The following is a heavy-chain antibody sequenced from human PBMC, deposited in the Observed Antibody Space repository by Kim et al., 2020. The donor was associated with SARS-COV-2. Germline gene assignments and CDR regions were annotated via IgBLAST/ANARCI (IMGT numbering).Heavy chain of an antibody. CDR2: TRRDGSRE. CDR1: GFIFSSYG. CDR3: ARDGDYSSGFGHDH. J-gene: IGHJ4*02. Sequence: GGSLRLSCAASGFIFSSYGIHWVRQAPGKGLEWVAFTRRDGSREYYADSVKGRFTVSRDKSKNTVYLQMNSLRAEDTAMYYCARDGDYSSGFGHDHWGQGTLVTVSS. V-gene: IGHV3-30*02. D-gene: IGHD3-22*01.